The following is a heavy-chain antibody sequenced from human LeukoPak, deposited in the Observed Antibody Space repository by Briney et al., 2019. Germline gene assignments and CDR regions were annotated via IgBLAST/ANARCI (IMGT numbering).Heavy chain of an antibody. V-gene: IGHV4-39*01. J-gene: IGHJ4*02. CDR3: ARHPSRGSYYPYYFDY. CDR2: IYYSGST. CDR1: GGSISSSSYY. D-gene: IGHD1-26*01. Sequence: PSGTLSLTCAVSGGSISSSSYYWGWIRQPPGKGLEWIGSIYYSGSTYYNPSLKSRVTISVDTSKNQFSLKLSSVTAADTAVYYCARHPSRGSYYPYYFDYWGQGTLVTVSS.